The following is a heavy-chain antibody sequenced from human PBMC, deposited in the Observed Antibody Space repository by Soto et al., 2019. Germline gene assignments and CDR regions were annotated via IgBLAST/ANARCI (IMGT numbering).Heavy chain of an antibody. CDR3: ARGPWEYQLPEYFQH. V-gene: IGHV1-18*01. CDR1: GYTFTSYG. J-gene: IGHJ1*01. D-gene: IGHD2-2*01. CDR2: ISAYNGNT. Sequence: QVQLVQSGAEVKKPGASVKVSCQASGYTFTSYGISWVRQAPGQGLEWLGWISAYNGNTNYAQKLQGRVTMTTDTSASTADMALRSLNSDVTAVYYCARGPWEYQLPEYFQHWGQGTLVTASS.